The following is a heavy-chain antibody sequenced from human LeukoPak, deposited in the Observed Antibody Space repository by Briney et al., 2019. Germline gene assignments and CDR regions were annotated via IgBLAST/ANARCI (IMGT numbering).Heavy chain of an antibody. Sequence: SETLSLTCTVSGYSISGGYYWSWIRQPPGKGLEWIGYIYYSGSTNYNPSLKSRVTISLDTSKNQFSLKLSSVTAADTAVYYCARGGYTYGFDTFDIWGQGTMVTVSS. CDR2: IYYSGST. CDR1: GYSISGGYY. J-gene: IGHJ3*02. D-gene: IGHD1-1*01. CDR3: ARGGYTYGFDTFDI. V-gene: IGHV4-61*08.